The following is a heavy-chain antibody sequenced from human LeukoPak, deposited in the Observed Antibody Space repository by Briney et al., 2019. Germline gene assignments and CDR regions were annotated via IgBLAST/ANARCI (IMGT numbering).Heavy chain of an antibody. J-gene: IGHJ3*02. V-gene: IGHV1-69*13. CDR2: IIPIFGTA. CDR3: ARAASRQQQPDDAFDI. D-gene: IGHD6-13*01. CDR1: GGTFSSYA. Sequence: ASVKVSCKASGGTFSSYAISWVRQAPGQGLEWMGGIIPIFGTANYAQKFQGRVTITADESTSTAYMELSSLRSEDTAVYYCARAASRQQQPDDAFDIWGQGTMVTVS.